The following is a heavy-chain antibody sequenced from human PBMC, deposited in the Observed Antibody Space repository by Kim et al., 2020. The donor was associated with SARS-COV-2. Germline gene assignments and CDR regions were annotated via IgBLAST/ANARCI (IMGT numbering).Heavy chain of an antibody. D-gene: IGHD2-21*01. V-gene: IGHV3-49*02. Sequence: EYAASVKGRFNISRDDSKSIAYLQMNSLKTEDTAVYYCTRDSIPEDYGMDVWGQGTTVTVSS. J-gene: IGHJ6*02. CDR3: TRDSIPEDYGMDV.